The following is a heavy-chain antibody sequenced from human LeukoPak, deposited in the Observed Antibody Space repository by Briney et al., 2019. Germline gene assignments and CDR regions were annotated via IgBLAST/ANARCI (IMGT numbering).Heavy chain of an antibody. J-gene: IGHJ4*02. V-gene: IGHV4-59*01. Sequence: SSETLSLNCTVSGGSISSYYWSWIRQPPGKGLEWIGYIYYSGSTNYNPSLKSRVTISVDTSKNQFSLKLSSVTAADTAVYYCARSNPWTGYYYFDYWGQGTLVTVSS. CDR1: GGSISSYY. CDR3: ARSNPWTGYYYFDY. CDR2: IYYSGST. D-gene: IGHD3/OR15-3a*01.